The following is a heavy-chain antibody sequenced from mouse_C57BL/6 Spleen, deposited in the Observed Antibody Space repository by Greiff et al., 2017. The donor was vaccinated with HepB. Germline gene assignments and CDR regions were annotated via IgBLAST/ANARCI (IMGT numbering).Heavy chain of an antibody. D-gene: IGHD1-1*01. J-gene: IGHJ3*01. V-gene: IGHV2-2*01. CDR2: IWSGGST. CDR1: GFSLTSYG. CDR3: ATPTDGFAY. Sequence: QVQLQQSGPGLVQPSQSLSITCTVSGFSLTSYGVHWVRQSPGKGLEWLGVIWSGGSTDYNAAFISRLSSSKDNSKSQVFFKMNSLQADDTAIYYCATPTDGFAYWGQGTLVTVSA.